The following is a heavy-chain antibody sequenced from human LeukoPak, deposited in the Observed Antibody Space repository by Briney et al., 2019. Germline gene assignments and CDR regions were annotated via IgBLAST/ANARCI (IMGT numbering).Heavy chain of an antibody. J-gene: IGHJ4*02. Sequence: GRSLRLSCVASGFTFSDYGIHWVRQAPGKGLEWVAVISYDGRKMKYADSVKGRFTISRDNSKDTLSLHMNTLRTEDTAVYYCARDYYDSSGYYYLPDYWGQGTLVTVSS. V-gene: IGHV3-30*03. CDR3: ARDYYDSSGYYYLPDY. CDR2: ISYDGRKM. CDR1: GFTFSDYG. D-gene: IGHD3-22*01.